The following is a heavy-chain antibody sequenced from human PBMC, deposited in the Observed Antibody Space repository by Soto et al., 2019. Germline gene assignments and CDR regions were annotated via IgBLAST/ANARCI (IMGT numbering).Heavy chain of an antibody. J-gene: IGHJ4*02. CDR2: IIPIFGTA. V-gene: IGHV1-69*13. CDR1: GGTFSSYA. D-gene: IGHD1-7*01. CDR3: ARSRGITGTTAAFDY. Sequence: SVKVSCKASGGTFSSYAISWVRQAPGQGLEWMGGIIPIFGTANYAQKFQGRVTMTADASTSTAYMELRSLRSDDTAVYYCARSRGITGTTAAFDYWGQGTLVTVSS.